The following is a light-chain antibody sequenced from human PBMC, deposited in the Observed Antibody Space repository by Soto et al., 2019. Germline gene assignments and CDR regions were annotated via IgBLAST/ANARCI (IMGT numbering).Light chain of an antibody. J-gene: IGKJ2*01. CDR1: QSISSY. CDR3: QQSYSLPHT. CDR2: ASS. V-gene: IGKV1-39*01. Sequence: DIQMTQSPSSLSASVGDKVTITCRASQSISSYLNWYQQDPGKAPKLLIYASSNLYSGVPSRFSGSGSGTDFPITISSLRPEDFAIYYCQQSYSLPHTFVQGTRLEIK.